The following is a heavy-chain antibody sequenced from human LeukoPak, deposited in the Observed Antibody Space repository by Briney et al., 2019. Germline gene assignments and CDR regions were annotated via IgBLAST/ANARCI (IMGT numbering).Heavy chain of an antibody. D-gene: IGHD1-26*01. Sequence: GGSLRLSCAASGFTFSSYWMSWVRQAPGKGLEWVANIKGDGSEKNYVASVKGRFTISRDNAENSLHLQMYSLRAEDTAVYYCARDGAVGATDLFDYWGQGTLVTVSS. CDR2: IKGDGSEK. CDR3: ARDGAVGATDLFDY. J-gene: IGHJ4*02. CDR1: GFTFSSYW. V-gene: IGHV3-7*01.